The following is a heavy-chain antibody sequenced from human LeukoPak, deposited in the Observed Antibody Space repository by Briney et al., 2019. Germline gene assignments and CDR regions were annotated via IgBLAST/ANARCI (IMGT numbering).Heavy chain of an antibody. D-gene: IGHD6-19*01. Sequence: GGSLRLSCAASGFTFSSYWMSWVRQAPGKGLEWVANIKQDGSEKYYVDSVKGRFTISRDNAKNSLYLQMNSLRAEDTAVYYCARDSVAGPPYYYGMDVWGQGTTVTVSS. CDR3: ARDSVAGPPYYYGMDV. J-gene: IGHJ6*02. V-gene: IGHV3-7*01. CDR1: GFTFSSYW. CDR2: IKQDGSEK.